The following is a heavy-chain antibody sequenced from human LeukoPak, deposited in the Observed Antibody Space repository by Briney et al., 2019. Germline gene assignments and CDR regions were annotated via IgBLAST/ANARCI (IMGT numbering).Heavy chain of an antibody. Sequence: SETLSLTCAVSGGSVSRNWWSWVRQPPGKGLEWIGEIHHSGGTNYNPSLKSRVTMSLDKSNNQFSLKLSSVTAADTAVYYCATVTYDVLTGYSLQWGQGTLVTVSS. J-gene: IGHJ4*02. D-gene: IGHD3-9*01. CDR2: IHHSGGT. V-gene: IGHV4-4*02. CDR1: GGSVSRNW. CDR3: ATVTYDVLTGYSLQ.